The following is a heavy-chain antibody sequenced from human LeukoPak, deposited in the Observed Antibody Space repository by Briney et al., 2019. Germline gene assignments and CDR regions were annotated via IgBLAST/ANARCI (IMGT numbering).Heavy chain of an antibody. D-gene: IGHD1-14*01. J-gene: IGHJ6*02. Sequence: SVKVSCKASGYTFTSYGISWVRQAPGQGLEWMGRIIPILGIANYAQKFQGRVTITADKSTSTAYMELSSLRSEDTAVYYCAAITAGMDVWGQGTTVTVSS. CDR1: GYTFTSYG. CDR3: AAITAGMDV. CDR2: IIPILGIA. V-gene: IGHV1-69*04.